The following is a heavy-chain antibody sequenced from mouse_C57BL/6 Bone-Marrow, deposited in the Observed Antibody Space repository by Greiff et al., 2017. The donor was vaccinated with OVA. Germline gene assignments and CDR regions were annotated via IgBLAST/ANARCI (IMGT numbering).Heavy chain of an antibody. CDR3: TRYRYYYGSPWFAY. D-gene: IGHD1-1*01. CDR1: GYTFTDYE. CDR2: IDPETGGT. V-gene: IGHV1-15*01. J-gene: IGHJ3*01. Sequence: QVQLQQSGAELVRPGASVPLSCKASGYTFTDYEMPWVKQTPVHGLEWIGAIDPETGGTAYNQKFKGKAILTADKSSSTAYMELRSLTSEDSAVYYCTRYRYYYGSPWFAYWGQGTLVTVSA.